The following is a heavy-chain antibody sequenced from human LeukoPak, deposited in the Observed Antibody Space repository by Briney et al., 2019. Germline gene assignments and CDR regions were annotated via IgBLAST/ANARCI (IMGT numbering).Heavy chain of an antibody. J-gene: IGHJ4*02. D-gene: IGHD5-18*01. CDR2: INPNSGGT. CDR3: PRDGYTYGQVDY. CDR1: GYTFTDYS. V-gene: IGHV1-2*02. Sequence: ASVKVSCKPSGYTFTDYSINWVRQAPGQGLEWMGWINPNSGGTNYAQMFQGRVTMTRDTSITTAYMELSGLTSDDTAVYYCPRDGYTYGQVDYWGQGTQVTVSS.